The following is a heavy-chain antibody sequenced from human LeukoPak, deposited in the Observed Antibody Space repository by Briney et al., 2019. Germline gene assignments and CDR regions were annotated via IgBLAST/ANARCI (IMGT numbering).Heavy chain of an antibody. CDR1: GGSFSGYY. V-gene: IGHV4-34*01. Sequence: SETLSLTCAVYGGSFSGYYWSWIRQRPGKGLEWIGEINHSGSTNYNPSLKSRVTISVDTSKNQFSLKLSSVTAADTAVYYCARGPKMITMIVVVKTYYFDYWGQGTLVTVSS. CDR3: ARGPKMITMIVVVKTYYFDY. D-gene: IGHD3-22*01. CDR2: INHSGST. J-gene: IGHJ4*02.